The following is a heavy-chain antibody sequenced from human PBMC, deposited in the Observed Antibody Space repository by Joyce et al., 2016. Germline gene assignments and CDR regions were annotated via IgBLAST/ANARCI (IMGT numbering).Heavy chain of an antibody. Sequence: EVQLVESGGGLVMPGGSLRLSCAAAGFTFRSYSMSWVRQAPGKGLECVSSLSSSSSYIKYTDSVKGRFTISRDKDKNSLYLQMNSLRVEDTAVYYCARSSYTNGIFDYWGQGTLVTVSS. CDR3: ARSSYTNGIFDY. J-gene: IGHJ4*02. D-gene: IGHD2-8*01. CDR2: LSSSSSYI. CDR1: GFTFRSYS. V-gene: IGHV3-21*01.